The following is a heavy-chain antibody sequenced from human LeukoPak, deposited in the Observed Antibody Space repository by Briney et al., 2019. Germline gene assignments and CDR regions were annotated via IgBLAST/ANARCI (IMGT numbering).Heavy chain of an antibody. CDR2: IYWDDDK. J-gene: IGHJ4*02. Sequence: SGPTLVNPTQTPTLTCTFSGFSLSTSGVGVGWIRQPPGKALEWLALIYWDDDKRYSPSLKSRLSITKDTSKNQVVLTMTNMDPVDTATYYCAHRPRGYYSVNFDYWGQGTLVTVSS. CDR1: GFSLSTSGVG. CDR3: AHRPRGYYSVNFDY. D-gene: IGHD3-22*01. V-gene: IGHV2-5*02.